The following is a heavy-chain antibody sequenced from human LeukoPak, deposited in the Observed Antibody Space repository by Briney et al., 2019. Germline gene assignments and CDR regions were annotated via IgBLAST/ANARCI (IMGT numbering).Heavy chain of an antibody. J-gene: IGHJ4*02. CDR2: IYSSGST. Sequence: SETLSLTCTASDGSISSSNHYWGWLRQPPGKGLEWIGSIYSSGSTYYNPSLKSRVTISVDTSKNQFSLKLSSVTAADTAVYYCARRYSGSYRGFVYWGQGTLVTVSS. CDR3: ARRYSGSYRGFVY. D-gene: IGHD1-26*01. V-gene: IGHV4-39*01. CDR1: DGSISSSNHY.